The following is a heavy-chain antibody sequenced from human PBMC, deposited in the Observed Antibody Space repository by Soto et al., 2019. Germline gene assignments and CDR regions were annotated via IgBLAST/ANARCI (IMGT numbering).Heavy chain of an antibody. J-gene: IGHJ4*02. D-gene: IGHD2-21*01. CDR1: GRTFSINADF. V-gene: IGHV4-39*01. CDR2: IDNGGNT. CDR3: VQRSILVDPT. Sequence: SETLSLTCTVSGRTFSINADFWYLAWIRQPPGKGLEWIGSIDNGGNTYYDPPLKSRVIISADTSKNQFSLSLNSVTAADTAVDDCVQRSILVDPTWGKGSLVTVAS.